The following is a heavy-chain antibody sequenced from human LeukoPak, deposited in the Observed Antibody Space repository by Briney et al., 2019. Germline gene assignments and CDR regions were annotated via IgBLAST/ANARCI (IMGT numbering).Heavy chain of an antibody. CDR1: EFTFSSYS. D-gene: IGHD1-14*01. Sequence: GGSLRLSCAASEFTFSSYSMNWVRQAPGKGLEWVAVISYDGSNKYYADSVKGRLTISRDNSKNTLYLQMNSLRAEDTAVYYCARDPRVPDYYYYYDMDVWGQGTTVTVSS. V-gene: IGHV3-30*03. J-gene: IGHJ6*02. CDR2: ISYDGSNK. CDR3: ARDPRVPDYYYYYDMDV.